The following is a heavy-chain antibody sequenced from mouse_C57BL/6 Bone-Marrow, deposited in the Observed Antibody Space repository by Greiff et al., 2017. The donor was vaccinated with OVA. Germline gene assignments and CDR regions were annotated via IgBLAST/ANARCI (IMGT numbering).Heavy chain of an antibody. CDR2: IYPGDGDT. J-gene: IGHJ2*01. CDR3: ARWLLQPYYFDY. Sequence: VKLQESGAELVKPGASVKISCKASGYAFSSYWMNWVKQRPGKGLEWIGQIYPGDGDTNYNGKFKGKATLTADKSSSTAYMQLSSLTSEDSAVYFCARWLLQPYYFDYWGQGTTLTVSS. D-gene: IGHD2-3*01. V-gene: IGHV1-80*01. CDR1: GYAFSSYW.